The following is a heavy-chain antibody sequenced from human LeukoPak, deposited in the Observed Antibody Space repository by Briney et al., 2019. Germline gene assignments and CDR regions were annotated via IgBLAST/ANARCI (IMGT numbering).Heavy chain of an antibody. CDR1: GYTFTNYY. J-gene: IGHJ4*02. Sequence: ASVKVSCKASGYTFTNYYIHWVRQAPGRGLEWMGIINASGGGTSYAQKFQGRVTMTRDTSTSTVYMELSSLRSEDTAIYYCARARHYRYSETYDSDYWGQGILVTVSS. CDR2: INASGGGT. V-gene: IGHV1-46*01. D-gene: IGHD1-26*01. CDR3: ARARHYRYSETYDSDY.